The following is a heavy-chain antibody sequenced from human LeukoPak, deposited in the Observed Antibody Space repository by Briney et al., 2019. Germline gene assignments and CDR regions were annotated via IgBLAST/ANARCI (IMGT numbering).Heavy chain of an antibody. Sequence: GGSLRLSCVASRFTLSSYWMNWVRQAPGKGLEWVATIKPDGSEKYYVDSVKGRFTISRDNAETSLFLQLSSLSYYCTSLDNCVRQSDHDAVYYFEYWGQGTLVTVSS. CDR2: IKPDGSEK. CDR1: RFTLSSYW. CDR3: VRQSDHDAVYYFEY. V-gene: IGHV3-7*01. D-gene: IGHD2-8*01. J-gene: IGHJ4*02.